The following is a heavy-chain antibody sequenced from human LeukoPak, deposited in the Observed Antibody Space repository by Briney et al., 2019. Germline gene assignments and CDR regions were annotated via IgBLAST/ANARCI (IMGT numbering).Heavy chain of an antibody. Sequence: GGSLRLSCAASGFTFGNAWMNWVRQAPGKGLEWVGRIKSKTDGGTTDYAAPVKGRFTISRDDSKNTLYLQMNSLKTEDTAVYYCTTEAYYDFWSGYSNFDYWGQGTLVTVSS. CDR1: GFTFGNAW. CDR3: TTEAYYDFWSGYSNFDY. CDR2: IKSKTDGGTT. J-gene: IGHJ4*02. V-gene: IGHV3-15*07. D-gene: IGHD3-3*01.